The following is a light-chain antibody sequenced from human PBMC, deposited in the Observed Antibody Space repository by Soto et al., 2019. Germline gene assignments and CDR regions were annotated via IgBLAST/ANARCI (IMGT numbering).Light chain of an antibody. J-gene: IGKJ1*01. CDR1: QSVRSSF. Sequence: EIVLTQSPGTLSLVPGQRATLSCRASQSVRSSFLAWLQQKPGQPPRLLIYGASNRAPGIPDRFSGSGSGTDFTLTISRLEPEDFAVYYCQQYHRSPRTFGQGTKVEIK. CDR3: QQYHRSPRT. CDR2: GAS. V-gene: IGKV3-20*01.